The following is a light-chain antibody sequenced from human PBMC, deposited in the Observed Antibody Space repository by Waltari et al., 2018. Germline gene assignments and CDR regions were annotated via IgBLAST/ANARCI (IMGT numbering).Light chain of an antibody. CDR3: QHVGLT. CDR2: GAS. V-gene: IGKV3-20*01. CDR1: QSVSSSY. Sequence: EIVLTQSPGTLSLSPGERATLSCRASQSVSSSYLAWYQQKPGQAPRLLIYGASSRATGIPGRFSGSGSGTDFTLTISRLEPEDFAVYYCQHVGLTFGGGTKVEIK. J-gene: IGKJ4*01.